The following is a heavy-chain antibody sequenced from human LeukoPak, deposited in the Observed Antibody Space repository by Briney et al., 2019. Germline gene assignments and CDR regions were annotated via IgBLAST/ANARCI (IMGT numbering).Heavy chain of an antibody. V-gene: IGHV4-4*07. D-gene: IGHD2-2*01. J-gene: IGHJ6*03. Sequence: SETLSLTCTVSGGSISSYYWSWIRQPAGEGLEWIGPIYTSGSTNYNPSLKSRVTMSVDTSKNQFSLKLSSVTAADTAVYYCARDIVVVPAAKNYYYYYMDVWGKGTTVTVSS. CDR2: IYTSGST. CDR1: GGSISSYY. CDR3: ARDIVVVPAAKNYYYYYMDV.